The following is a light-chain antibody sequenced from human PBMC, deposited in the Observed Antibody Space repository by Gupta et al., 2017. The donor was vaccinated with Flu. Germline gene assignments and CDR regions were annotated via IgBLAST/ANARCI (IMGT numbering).Light chain of an antibody. CDR1: QSVLYSYTNKNY. V-gene: IGKV4-1*01. CDR3: QQYYSTPFT. CDR2: WAS. Sequence: DIGMTQSQDSMAVPLGARATIHCKSSQSVLYSYTNKNYLAWYQQKPGQPPTLLIYWASTRESGVPDRFSGSGSGTDFTLTISSLQAEDVAVYYCQQYYSTPFTFGPGTKVDIK. J-gene: IGKJ3*01.